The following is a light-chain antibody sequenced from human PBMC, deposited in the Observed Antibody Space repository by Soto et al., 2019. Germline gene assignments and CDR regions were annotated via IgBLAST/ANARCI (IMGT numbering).Light chain of an antibody. CDR2: DAS. J-gene: IGKJ2*01. Sequence: DIQMTQSPSTLSASVGDRVTITCRASQSISAWLAWYQQKPGKAPKLLIYDASSLESGVPSRFSGSGFGTEFTPTFRTLQPVNFATFSCQHYNGYPPAYTLGQGTKREI. V-gene: IGKV1-5*01. CDR1: QSISAW. CDR3: QHYNGYPPAYT.